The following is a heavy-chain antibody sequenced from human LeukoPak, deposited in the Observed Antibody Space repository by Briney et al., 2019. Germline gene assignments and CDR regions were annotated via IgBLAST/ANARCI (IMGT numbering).Heavy chain of an antibody. J-gene: IGHJ5*02. CDR3: VKGGSTTWSWFDP. Sequence: GESLKITCSASGFTFTSDAMHWVRQAPGQGLEYVSGISSNGGSTYYADSVKGRFTIARDNSKNTLYLQMSSLRPEDTAVYHCVKGGSTTWSWFDPWGQGTRVTVSS. CDR1: GFTFTSDA. CDR2: ISSNGGST. V-gene: IGHV3-64D*09. D-gene: IGHD6-13*01.